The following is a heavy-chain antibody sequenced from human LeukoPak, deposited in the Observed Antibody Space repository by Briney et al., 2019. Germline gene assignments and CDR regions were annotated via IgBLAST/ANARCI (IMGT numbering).Heavy chain of an antibody. Sequence: GGSLRLSCAASGFTVSNNYMSWVRQAPGKGLEWVSVIYSGGSTYYADSVKGRFTISRDNSKNRLYLQMNSLRIEDTAVYYCTKDRSYGRSYFDYWGQGTLVTVAS. CDR1: GFTVSNNY. CDR2: IYSGGST. D-gene: IGHD5-18*01. J-gene: IGHJ4*02. CDR3: TKDRSYGRSYFDY. V-gene: IGHV3-66*02.